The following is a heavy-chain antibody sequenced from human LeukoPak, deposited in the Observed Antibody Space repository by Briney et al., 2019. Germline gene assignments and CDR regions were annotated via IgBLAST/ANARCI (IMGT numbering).Heavy chain of an antibody. D-gene: IGHD3-16*01. CDR2: IYTGGTT. CDR3: ARDVAAPGGVYFDY. Sequence: GGSLRLSCAASGFTVSSNSMSWVRQAPGKGLVWVSVIYTGGTTYYADSVKGRFTISRDNSKNTLYLQMNSLRAEDAAVYYCARDVAAPGGVYFDYWGQGTLVTVSS. V-gene: IGHV3-66*01. J-gene: IGHJ4*02. CDR1: GFTVSSNS.